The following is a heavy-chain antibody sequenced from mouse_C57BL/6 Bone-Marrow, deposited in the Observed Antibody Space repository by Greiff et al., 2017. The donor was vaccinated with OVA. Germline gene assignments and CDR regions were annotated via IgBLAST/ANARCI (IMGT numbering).Heavy chain of an antibody. J-gene: IGHJ4*01. CDR3: ARGNYGSRYYYAMDY. CDR1: GYTFTSYW. D-gene: IGHD1-1*01. CDR2: IHPNSGST. Sequence: VQLQQPGAELVKPGASVKLSCKASGYTFTSYWMHWVKQRPGKGLEWIGMIHPNSGSTNYNEKFKSKATLTVDKSSSTAYMQLSSLTSEYSAVYYCARGNYGSRYYYAMDYWGQGTSVTVSS. V-gene: IGHV1-64*01.